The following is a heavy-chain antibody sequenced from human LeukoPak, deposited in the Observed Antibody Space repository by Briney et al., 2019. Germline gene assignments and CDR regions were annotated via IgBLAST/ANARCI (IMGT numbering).Heavy chain of an antibody. D-gene: IGHD3-9*01. CDR2: IYSGGST. Sequence: QTGGSLRLSCAASGFTVSSNYMNWVRQAPGKGLEWVSVIYSGGSTYYADSVKGRFTISRDNSKNTVYLQMNSLRAEDTAVYYCARGGNDLLTGGLFDYWGQGTLVTVSS. CDR3: ARGGNDLLTGGLFDY. CDR1: GFTVSSNY. V-gene: IGHV3-53*01. J-gene: IGHJ4*02.